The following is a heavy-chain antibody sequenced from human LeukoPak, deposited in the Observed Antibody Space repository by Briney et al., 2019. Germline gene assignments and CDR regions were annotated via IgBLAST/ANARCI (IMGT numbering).Heavy chain of an antibody. CDR3: ASHYCSSTSCYTVDY. D-gene: IGHD2-2*02. V-gene: IGHV4-39*01. Sequence: MTSETLSFTCTVSGGSISSSSYYWGWIRQPPGKGLEWIGSIYYSGGTYYNPSLKSRVTISVDTSKNQFSLKLSSVTAADTAVYYCASHYCSSTSCYTVDYWGQGTLVTVSS. CDR1: GGSISSSSYY. J-gene: IGHJ4*02. CDR2: IYYSGGT.